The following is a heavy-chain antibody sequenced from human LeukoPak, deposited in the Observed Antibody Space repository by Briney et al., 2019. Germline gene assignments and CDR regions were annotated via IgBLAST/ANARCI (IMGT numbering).Heavy chain of an antibody. CDR3: AKDKVRSTNYYDTSGYILDY. Sequence: PGGSLRLSCAASGFTFDAYAMHWVRQAPGKGLEWVSLISGDGGSTYYADSVKGRFTISRDNSKNSLYLQMNSLRTEDTALYYCAKDKVRSTNYYDTSGYILDYWGQGTLVTVSS. V-gene: IGHV3-43*02. CDR2: ISGDGGST. J-gene: IGHJ4*02. CDR1: GFTFDAYA. D-gene: IGHD3-22*01.